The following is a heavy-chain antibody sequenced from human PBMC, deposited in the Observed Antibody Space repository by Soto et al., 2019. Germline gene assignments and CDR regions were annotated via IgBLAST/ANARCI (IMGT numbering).Heavy chain of an antibody. CDR2: IDADGIT. CDR3: AREPRSAYGFDV. Sequence: EVQLVESEGGLVQPGGSLRLSCAAYGFTFSDYYMHWVRQAPVKGLVWVSRIDADGITAYADSVKGRFTICRENSKNSLYLQMNSLRAQATAVFYCAREPRSAYGFDVWGQGTTVTVSS. J-gene: IGHJ6*02. CDR1: GFTFSDYY. V-gene: IGHV3-74*01. D-gene: IGHD1-26*01.